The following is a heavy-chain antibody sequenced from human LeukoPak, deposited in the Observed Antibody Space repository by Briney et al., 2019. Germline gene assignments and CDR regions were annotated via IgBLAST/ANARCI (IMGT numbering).Heavy chain of an antibody. Sequence: SETLSLTCTVSGGSISSYYWSWIRQTPGKGLEWIGYIYYSGRTDYNPSLKSRVTISVDTSKNQFSLTLSSVTTADTAVYYCARGQKYRNGYTVTELGSGYFAYWGQGTLVTVSS. CDR2: IYYSGRT. V-gene: IGHV4-59*01. J-gene: IGHJ4*02. D-gene: IGHD5-18*01. CDR1: GGSISSYY. CDR3: ARGQKYRNGYTVTELGSGYFAY.